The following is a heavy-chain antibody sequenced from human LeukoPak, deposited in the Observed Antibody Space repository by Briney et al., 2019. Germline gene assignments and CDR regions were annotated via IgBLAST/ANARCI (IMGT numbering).Heavy chain of an antibody. CDR2: IYYSGST. V-gene: IGHV4-31*03. D-gene: IGHD6-13*01. J-gene: IGHJ6*02. Sequence: SETLSLTCTVSGGSISGGGYYWSWIRQHPGKGLEWIGYIYYSGSTYYNPSLKSRVTISVDTSKNQFSLKLSSVTAADTAVYYCARTPVAAAGPYYYYYGMDVWGQGTTVTVSS. CDR3: ARTPVAAAGPYYYYYGMDV. CDR1: GGSISGGGYY.